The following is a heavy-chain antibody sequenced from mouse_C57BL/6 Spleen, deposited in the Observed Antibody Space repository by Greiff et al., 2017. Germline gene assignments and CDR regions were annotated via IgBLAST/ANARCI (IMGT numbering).Heavy chain of an antibody. CDR3: AYYYCGSLYFDY. Sequence: LEESGAELVRPGASVKLPCKASGYTLTDYYINWVKQRPGQGLEWIARIYPGSGDTNYNEKFKGKATLTAEKSSSTAYMQLRSLTSEDAAVDDYAYYYCGSLYFDYWGQGTTLTVSS. CDR1: GYTLTDYY. J-gene: IGHJ2*01. D-gene: IGHD1-1*01. CDR2: IYPGSGDT. V-gene: IGHV1-76*01.